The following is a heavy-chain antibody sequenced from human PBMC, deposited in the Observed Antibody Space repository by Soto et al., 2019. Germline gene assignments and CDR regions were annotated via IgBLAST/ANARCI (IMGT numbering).Heavy chain of an antibody. CDR3: ARSLGYCSGGSCSPTTH. Sequence: HPGGSLRLSCAASGFTVSSNYMSWVRQAPGKGLEWVSVIYSGGSTYYADSVKGRFTISRHNSKNTLYLQMNSLRAEDTVVYYCARSLGYCSGGSCSPTTHWGQGTLVTVSS. CDR1: GFTVSSNY. V-gene: IGHV3-53*04. J-gene: IGHJ4*02. D-gene: IGHD2-15*01. CDR2: IYSGGST.